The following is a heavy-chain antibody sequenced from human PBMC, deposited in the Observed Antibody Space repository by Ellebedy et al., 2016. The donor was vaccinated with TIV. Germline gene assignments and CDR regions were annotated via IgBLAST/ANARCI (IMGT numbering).Heavy chain of an antibody. CDR3: ARDAAYTYDY. CDR1: GFSFNHYG. D-gene: IGHD4-11*01. CDR2: IWNDGTNE. J-gene: IGHJ4*02. Sequence: PGGSLRLSCVASGFSFNHYGMDRVRQAPGKGLEWVANIWNDGTNERYADSVKGRFIISRDDSKNTLYLQMNSLRAEDSAMYYCARDAAYTYDYWGQGTQVTVSS. V-gene: IGHV3-33*01.